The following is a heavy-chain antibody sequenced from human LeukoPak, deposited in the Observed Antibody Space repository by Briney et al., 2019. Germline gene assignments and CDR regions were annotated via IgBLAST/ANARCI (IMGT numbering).Heavy chain of an antibody. D-gene: IGHD3-3*01. J-gene: IGHJ6*02. CDR1: GGSFSGYY. Sequence: KSSETLSLTCAVYGGSFSGYYWSWIRQPPGKGLEWIGEINHSGSTNYNPSLKSRVTISVDTSKNQFSLKLSSVTAADTAVYYCARGFGVVPYYYYYYGMDVWGQGTTVTVSS. CDR3: ARGFGVVPYYYYYYGMDV. V-gene: IGHV4-34*01. CDR2: INHSGST.